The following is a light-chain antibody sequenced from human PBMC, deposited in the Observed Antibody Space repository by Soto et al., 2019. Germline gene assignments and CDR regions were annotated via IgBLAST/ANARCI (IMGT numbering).Light chain of an antibody. J-gene: IGKJ1*01. V-gene: IGKV3-20*01. CDR2: GAS. CDR3: QQYGSSLWT. CDR1: QRVGIN. Sequence: EIVMTQSPATLSVSPGETATLSCRASQRVGINLAWYQQKPGQAPRLLIYGASSRATGIPDRFSGSGSGTDFTLTISRLEPEDFAVYYCQQYGSSLWTFGQGTKVDIK.